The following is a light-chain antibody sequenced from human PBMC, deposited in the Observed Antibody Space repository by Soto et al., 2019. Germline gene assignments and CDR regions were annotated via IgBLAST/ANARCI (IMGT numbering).Light chain of an antibody. CDR2: GAS. CDR1: QSVSSSY. V-gene: IGKV3-20*01. J-gene: IGKJ3*01. Sequence: EIVLTQSPGTLSLSPGERATLSCRASQSVSSSYLAWYQQKPGQAPRLLIYGASGRATGIPDRFSCSGSGTDVTLTISILEPEDFAVYYCQQYRSSPLFTFGPGTKVDIK. CDR3: QQYRSSPLFT.